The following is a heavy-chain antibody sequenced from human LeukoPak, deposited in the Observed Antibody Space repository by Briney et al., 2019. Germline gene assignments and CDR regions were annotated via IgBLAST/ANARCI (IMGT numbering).Heavy chain of an antibody. CDR3: AKDRLMGYAADNKRLRFDY. D-gene: IGHD5-12*01. CDR1: GFTFSDYS. J-gene: IGHJ4*02. V-gene: IGHV3-48*01. CDR2: ISSHSPTPTI. Sequence: PGGSLRLSCAASGFTFSDYSMNWVRQAPGKGLEWVSYISSHSPTPTIYYADSVRGRFTISRDNSKNTLYLQMNSLRAEDTAVYYCAKDRLMGYAADNKRLRFDYWGQGTLVTVSS.